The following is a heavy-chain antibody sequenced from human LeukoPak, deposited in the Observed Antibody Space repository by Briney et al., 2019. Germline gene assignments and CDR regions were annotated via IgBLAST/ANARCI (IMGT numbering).Heavy chain of an antibody. CDR2: IYYSGST. CDR3: ARLVYYESSGYYYYFDS. Sequence: PSETLSLTCTVSGGSITSGDHYWSWLRQPPGKGLEWIGYIYYSGSTYFNPSLKSRVTISVDTSKNQFSLRLSSVTAADTAVYYCARLVYYESSGYYYYFDSWGQGTLVTVSS. D-gene: IGHD3-22*01. V-gene: IGHV4-30-4*01. J-gene: IGHJ4*02. CDR1: GGSITSGDHY.